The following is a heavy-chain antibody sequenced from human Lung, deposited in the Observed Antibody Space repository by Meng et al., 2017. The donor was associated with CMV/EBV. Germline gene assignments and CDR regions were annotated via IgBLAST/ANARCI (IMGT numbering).Heavy chain of an antibody. CDR2: IYHSGST. Sequence: QVQLHESGPGLGKPSGTLSLTCAVSGGSISSSNWWSWVRQPPGKGLEWIGEIYHSGSTNYNPSLTSRVTISVDKSKNQFSLKLSSVTAADTAVYYCASFPPPGKQWLVTDYWGQGTLVTVSS. CDR1: GGSISSSNW. V-gene: IGHV4-4*02. CDR3: ASFPPPGKQWLVTDY. D-gene: IGHD6-19*01. J-gene: IGHJ4*02.